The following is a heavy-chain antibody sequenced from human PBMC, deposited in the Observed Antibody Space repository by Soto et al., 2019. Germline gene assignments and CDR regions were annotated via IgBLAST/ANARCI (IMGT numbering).Heavy chain of an antibody. J-gene: IGHJ4*02. CDR2: ISAYNGNT. D-gene: IGHD3-3*01. V-gene: IGHV1-18*01. Sequence: ASVKVSCKASGYTFTSYGISWVRQAPGQGLEWMGWISAYNGNTNYAQKLQGRVTMTTDTSTGTAYMELRSLRSDDTAVYYCARDQYDFWSGYFYFDYWGQGTLVTVSS. CDR1: GYTFTSYG. CDR3: ARDQYDFWSGYFYFDY.